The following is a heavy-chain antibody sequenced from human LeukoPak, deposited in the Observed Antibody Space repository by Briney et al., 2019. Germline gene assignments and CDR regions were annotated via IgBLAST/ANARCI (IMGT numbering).Heavy chain of an antibody. CDR1: GFTFSSYA. Sequence: GGSLRLSCAASGFTFSSYAMHWVRQAPGKGLEWVAVISYDGSNKYYADSVKGQFTISRDNSKNTLYLQMNSLRAEDTAVYYCASEIIFGSSDYWGQGTLVTVSS. CDR3: ASEIIFGSSDY. CDR2: ISYDGSNK. J-gene: IGHJ4*02. V-gene: IGHV3-30*04. D-gene: IGHD3-3*01.